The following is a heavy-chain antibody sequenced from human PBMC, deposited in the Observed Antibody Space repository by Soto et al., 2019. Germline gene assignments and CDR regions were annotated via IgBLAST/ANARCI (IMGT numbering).Heavy chain of an antibody. D-gene: IGHD4-17*01. CDR3: AKAYAERVTTWV. V-gene: IGHV3-23*01. J-gene: IGHJ4*02. CDR1: GFTFSSYA. Sequence: VQLLESGGGLVQPGGSLRLSCTASGFTFSSYAMSWVRQAPGKGLEWVSGISSSGVPTYYAASVEGRFTISRDKSKSALYLQMISLRAEDSATSYCAKAYAERVTTWVWGPGTLVTVSS. CDR2: ISSSGVPT.